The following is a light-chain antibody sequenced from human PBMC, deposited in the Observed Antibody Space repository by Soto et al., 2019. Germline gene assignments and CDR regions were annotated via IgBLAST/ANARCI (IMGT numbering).Light chain of an antibody. V-gene: IGKV3-15*01. CDR2: DAS. J-gene: IGKJ4*01. Sequence: EIVMTQSQATLSVSPGERATLSCRASQSISSNLAWYQQKPGQAPRLLIDDASTRAAGIPARFNGGGSGTEFTLTISSLQSEDFALYYCQQFHNWPLSFGGGTKVDIK. CDR1: QSISSN. CDR3: QQFHNWPLS.